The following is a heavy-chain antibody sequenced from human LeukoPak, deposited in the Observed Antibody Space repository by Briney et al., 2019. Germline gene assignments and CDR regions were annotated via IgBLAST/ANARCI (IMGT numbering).Heavy chain of an antibody. V-gene: IGHV3-48*01. D-gene: IGHD2-8*01. CDR1: GFTFSSYG. CDR2: ISSSSSTI. Sequence: GGSLRLSCAASGFTFSSYGMHWVRQAPGKGLEWVSYISSSSSTIYYADSVKGRFTISRDNAKNSLYLQMNSLRAEDTAVYYCARPVSPNYYYYMDVWGKGTTVTVSS. J-gene: IGHJ6*03. CDR3: ARPVSPNYYYYMDV.